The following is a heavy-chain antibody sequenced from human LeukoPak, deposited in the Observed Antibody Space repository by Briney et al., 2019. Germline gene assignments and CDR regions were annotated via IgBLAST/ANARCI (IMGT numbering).Heavy chain of an antibody. Sequence: PGGSLRLSCAASGFTFSSYAMHWVRQAPGKGLEWVAVISYDGSNKYYADSVKGRFTISRDNSKNTLYLQMNSLRAEDTAVYYCHVTLKAAAGTNWFDPWGQGTLVTVSS. CDR3: HVTLKAAAGTNWFDP. V-gene: IGHV3-30*14. CDR1: GFTFSSYA. J-gene: IGHJ5*02. CDR2: ISYDGSNK. D-gene: IGHD6-13*01.